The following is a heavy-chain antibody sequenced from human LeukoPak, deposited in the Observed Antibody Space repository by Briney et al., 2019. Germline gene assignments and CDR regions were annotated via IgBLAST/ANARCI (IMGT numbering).Heavy chain of an antibody. J-gene: IGHJ5*02. D-gene: IGHD3-22*01. CDR1: GYTFTSYG. Sequence: ASVKVSCKASGYTFTSYGISWVRQAPGQGLEWMGWISAYNGNTNYAQKLQGRVTMTTDTSTSTVYMELRSLRSDDTAVYYCARAQRITMIVVWFDPWGQGTLVTVSS. CDR3: ARAQRITMIVVWFDP. V-gene: IGHV1-18*01. CDR2: ISAYNGNT.